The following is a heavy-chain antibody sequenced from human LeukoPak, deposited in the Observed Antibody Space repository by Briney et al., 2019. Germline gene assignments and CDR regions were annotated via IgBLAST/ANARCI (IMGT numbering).Heavy chain of an antibody. Sequence: GGSLRLSCAASGFTFSDYYMSWIRQAPGKGLEWASYISSSGSTIYYADSVKGRFTISRDNAKNSLYLQMNSLRAEDTAVYYCARDHYYDSSGYFLGYWGQGTLVTVSS. D-gene: IGHD3-22*01. J-gene: IGHJ4*02. V-gene: IGHV3-11*01. CDR2: ISSSGSTI. CDR3: ARDHYYDSSGYFLGY. CDR1: GFTFSDYY.